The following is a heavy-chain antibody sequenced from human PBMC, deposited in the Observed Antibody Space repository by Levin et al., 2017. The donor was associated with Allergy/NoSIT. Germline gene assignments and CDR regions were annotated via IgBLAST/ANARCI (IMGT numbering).Heavy chain of an antibody. J-gene: IGHJ4*02. Sequence: SGGSLRLSCAASGFTFSSYWMHWVRQAPGKGLVWVSRINSDGSSTSYADSVKGRFTISRDNAKNTLYLQMNSLRAEDTAVYYCARVGGSYSPVLYWGQGTLVTVSS. V-gene: IGHV3-74*01. D-gene: IGHD1-26*01. CDR3: ARVGGSYSPVLY. CDR2: INSDGSST. CDR1: GFTFSSYW.